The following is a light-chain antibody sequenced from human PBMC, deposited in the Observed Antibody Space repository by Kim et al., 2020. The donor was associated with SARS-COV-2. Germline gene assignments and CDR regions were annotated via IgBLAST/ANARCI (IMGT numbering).Light chain of an antibody. J-gene: IGLJ2*01. Sequence: PGVTVTLACASSTGAVTSGYYPNWFQQKPGHAPRALIYSTNIKHSWTPARFSGSLLGGKAALTLSGVQPEDEAYYYCLLNYGADQLFGGGTQLTVL. CDR3: LLNYGADQL. CDR2: STN. CDR1: TGAVTSGYY. V-gene: IGLV7-43*01.